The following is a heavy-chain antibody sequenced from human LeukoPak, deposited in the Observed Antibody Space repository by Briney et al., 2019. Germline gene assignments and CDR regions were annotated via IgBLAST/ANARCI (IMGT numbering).Heavy chain of an antibody. CDR1: GYTFTSYG. D-gene: IGHD2-15*01. J-gene: IGHJ6*02. V-gene: IGHV1-18*01. CDR3: ARERVYCSGGSCYSNPLYYGMDV. Sequence: ASVKVSCKASGYTFTSYGISWVRQAPGQGLEWMGWISAYNGNTNYAQKLQGRVTMTTGTSTSTAYMELRSLRSDDTAVYYCARERVYCSGGSCYSNPLYYGMDVWGQGTTVTVSS. CDR2: ISAYNGNT.